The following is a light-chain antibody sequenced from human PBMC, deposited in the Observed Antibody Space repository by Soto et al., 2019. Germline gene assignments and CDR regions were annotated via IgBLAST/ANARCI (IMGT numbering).Light chain of an antibody. V-gene: IGKV3-20*01. J-gene: IGKJ4*01. CDR1: QSVSSSY. CDR3: QQYGSSPLT. Sequence: EIVWTQSPGTLSLSHGERATLSCRVSQSVSSSYLAWYQQKPGQAPRLLIYGASSRATGIPDRFSGSGSGTDFTLTISRLEPEDFAVYYCQQYGSSPLTFGGGTKVDI. CDR2: GAS.